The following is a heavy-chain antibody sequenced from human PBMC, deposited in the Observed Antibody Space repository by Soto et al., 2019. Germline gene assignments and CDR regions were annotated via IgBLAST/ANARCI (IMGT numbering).Heavy chain of an antibody. CDR3: ARVPTVTTFDYFDY. V-gene: IGHV3-11*01. CDR1: GFTFSDYY. Sequence: GGSLRLSCAASGFTFSDYYMSWIRQAPGKGLEWVSYISSSGSTIYYADSVKGRFTISRDNAKNSLYLQMNSLRAEDTAVYYCARVPTVTTFDYFDYWGQGTLVTVSS. D-gene: IGHD4-17*01. CDR2: ISSSGSTI. J-gene: IGHJ4*02.